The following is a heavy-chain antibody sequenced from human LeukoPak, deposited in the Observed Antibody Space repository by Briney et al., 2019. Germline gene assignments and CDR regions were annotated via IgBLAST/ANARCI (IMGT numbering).Heavy chain of an antibody. J-gene: IGHJ6*02. CDR2: ISGSGGST. D-gene: IGHD6-19*01. V-gene: IGHV3-23*01. CDR1: GFTVSSNY. CDR3: AEIAVAGTRYGTRADYYYYGMDV. Sequence: PGGSLRLSCAASGFTVSSNYMSWVRQAPGKGLEWVSAISGSGGSTYYADSVKGRFTISRDNSKNTLYLQMNSLRAEDTAVYYCAEIAVAGTRYGTRADYYYYGMDVWGQGTTVTVSS.